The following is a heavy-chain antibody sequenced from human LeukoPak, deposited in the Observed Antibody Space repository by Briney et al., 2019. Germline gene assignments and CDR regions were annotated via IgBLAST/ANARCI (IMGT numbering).Heavy chain of an antibody. J-gene: IGHJ4*02. CDR3: TRSSWDCSSGSCYSNMNFDY. CDR1: GYTFAGYY. CDR2: INPNIGDT. Sequence: ASVKVSCKASGYTFAGYYIHWVRRAPGQGLEWLGWINPNIGDTKSAQKFRDRVIMTTDTSLTTAYMEVINLSSDDTAVYYCTRSSWDCSSGSCYSNMNFDYWGQGTLVTVSS. V-gene: IGHV1-2*02. D-gene: IGHD2-15*01.